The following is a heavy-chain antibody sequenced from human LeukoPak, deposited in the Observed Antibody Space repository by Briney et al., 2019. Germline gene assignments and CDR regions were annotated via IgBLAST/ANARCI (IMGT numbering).Heavy chain of an antibody. V-gene: IGHV4-4*07. CDR3: ARDHEDIVVVPAAIWVGNYYYYYMDV. CDR1: GGSISSYY. J-gene: IGHJ6*03. Sequence: SETLSFTCTVSGGSISSYYWSWIRQPAGTGLRWIGRIYISGSTKYTPSLKSRVTMSVDTSKNQFSLKLSSVTAADTAVYYCARDHEDIVVVPAAIWVGNYYYYYMDVWGKGTTVTVSS. CDR2: IYISGST. D-gene: IGHD2-2*01.